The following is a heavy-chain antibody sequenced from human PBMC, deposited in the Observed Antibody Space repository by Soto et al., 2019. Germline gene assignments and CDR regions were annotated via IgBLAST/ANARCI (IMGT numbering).Heavy chain of an antibody. Sequence: EVQLLESGGGLVQPGGSLRLSCAASGFTFSSYAMSWVRQAPGKGLEWVSAISGSGGSTYYADSVKGRFTISRDNSKNTLYLQMNSLRAEDTAVYYCAKGGFDDIWTGYNKYYYYYYMDVWGKGTTVTVSS. CDR3: AKGGFDDIWTGYNKYYYYYYMDV. CDR1: GFTFSSYA. D-gene: IGHD3-9*01. V-gene: IGHV3-23*01. J-gene: IGHJ6*03. CDR2: ISGSGGST.